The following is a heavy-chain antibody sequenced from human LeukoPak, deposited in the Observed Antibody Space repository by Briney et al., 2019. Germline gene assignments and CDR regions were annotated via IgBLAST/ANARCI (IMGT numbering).Heavy chain of an antibody. J-gene: IGHJ4*02. D-gene: IGHD3-10*01. CDR2: IYYSGST. V-gene: IGHV4-39*01. CDR1: GGSASSGSYY. CDR3: ARQTMIRGVIGNPIES. Sequence: PSETLSLTCTVSGGSASSGSYYWGWIRQPPGKGLEWLGSIYYSGSTYYTPSLKSRVTMFVDTSKNHFSLKLSSVTAADTAVYYCARQTMIRGVIGNPIESWGQGTLVTVSS.